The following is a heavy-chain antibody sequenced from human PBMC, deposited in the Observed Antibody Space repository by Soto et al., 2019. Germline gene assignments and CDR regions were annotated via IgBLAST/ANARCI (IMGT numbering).Heavy chain of an antibody. V-gene: IGHV4-31*03. D-gene: IGHD3-10*01. CDR2: IYNTGAT. J-gene: IGHJ5*02. CDR1: GGSISSDGYY. Sequence: QVQLQESGPGLVKPSQTLSLTCTVSGGSISSDGYYWSWIRQFPGKGLEWIGYIYNTGATYYNPSLKSRLTISFGTSKNQFSLKLTSVTAADTAVYYCARVPFGVGEWFDPRGQGTLVTVSS. CDR3: ARVPFGVGEWFDP.